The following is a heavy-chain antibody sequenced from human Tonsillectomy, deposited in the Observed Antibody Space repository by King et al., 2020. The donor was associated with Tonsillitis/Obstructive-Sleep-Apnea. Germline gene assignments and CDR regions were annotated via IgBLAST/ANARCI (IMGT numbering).Heavy chain of an antibody. V-gene: IGHV3-30*04. CDR2: ISYDGSNK. Sequence: VQLVESGGGVVQPGRSLRLSCAASGFTFSSYAMHWVRQAPGKGLEWVAIISYDGSNKYYADSVKGRFTISRDNSKNTLYLQMNSLRSDDTAVYYCARGEGYGDFPFDYWGQGTLVTASS. D-gene: IGHD4-17*01. J-gene: IGHJ4*02. CDR1: GFTFSSYA. CDR3: ARGEGYGDFPFDY.